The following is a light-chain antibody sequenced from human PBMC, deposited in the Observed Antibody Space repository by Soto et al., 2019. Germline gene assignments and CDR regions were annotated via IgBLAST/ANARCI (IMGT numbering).Light chain of an antibody. V-gene: IGKV3-20*01. CDR2: GAS. J-gene: IGKJ1*01. Sequence: EIVLTQSPDALSLSPGERATLSCRASQSVPSLYLAGYQQKPDQAPRLLIFGASSRASGIPDRFSGSGSGKDFTLTISRLEPEDFALYYCQYYGDSSWTFGQGTRVDIK. CDR1: QSVPSLY. CDR3: QYYGDSSWT.